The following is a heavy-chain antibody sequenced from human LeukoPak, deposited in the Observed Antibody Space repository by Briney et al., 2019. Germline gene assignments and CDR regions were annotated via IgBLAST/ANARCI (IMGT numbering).Heavy chain of an antibody. CDR3: ARGAEAETSPLDF. V-gene: IGHV1-2*02. CDR2: INPKSGAA. D-gene: IGHD6-13*01. Sequence: AASVKVSCKASGGTFSSYAISWVRQAPGQGLEWLGWINPKSGAADYAQQFRGRVTMTRDTSINTDYMEMKRVTSDDTAVYYCARGAEAETSPLDFWGQGTLVIVS. J-gene: IGHJ4*02. CDR1: GGTFSSYA.